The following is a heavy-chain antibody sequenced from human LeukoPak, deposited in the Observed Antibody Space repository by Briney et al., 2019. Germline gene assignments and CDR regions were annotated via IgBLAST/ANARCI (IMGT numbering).Heavy chain of an antibody. J-gene: IGHJ4*02. CDR2: ISAYNGNT. CDR3: AGARHDFWSGYYWNY. CDR1: GYTFTSSG. D-gene: IGHD3-3*01. Sequence: ASVKVSCKASGYTFTSSGISWVRHAPGQGLEWMGWISAYNGNTNYAQKLQGRVTMTTDTTTSTADMELRSMRSDDETVYYCAGARHDFWSGYYWNYWGQGTLVTVSS. V-gene: IGHV1-18*01.